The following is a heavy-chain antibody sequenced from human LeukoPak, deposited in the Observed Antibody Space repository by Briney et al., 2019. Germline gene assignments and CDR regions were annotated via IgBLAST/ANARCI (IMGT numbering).Heavy chain of an antibody. CDR3: ARFPPVFDY. Sequence: PSETLSLTCAVYGGSFSGYYWSWIRQPPGKGLEWIGEINHSGSTNYNPSLKSRVTISVDTSKNQFSLKLTSVTAADTAVYYCARFPPVFDYWGQGTLVFVSS. CDR2: INHSGST. CDR1: GGSFSGYY. D-gene: IGHD1-14*01. V-gene: IGHV4-34*01. J-gene: IGHJ4*02.